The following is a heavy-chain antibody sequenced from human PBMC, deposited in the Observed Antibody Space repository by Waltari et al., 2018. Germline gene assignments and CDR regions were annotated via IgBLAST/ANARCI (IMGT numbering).Heavy chain of an antibody. J-gene: IGHJ4*02. CDR2: ISYDGSNK. V-gene: IGHV3-30-3*01. Sequence: PGKGLEWVAVISYDGSNKYYADSVKGRFTISRDNSTSTLYLQMNSLRAEDTAVYYCASERDIAVAGYFDYWGQGTLVTVSS. CDR3: ASERDIAVAGYFDY. D-gene: IGHD6-19*01.